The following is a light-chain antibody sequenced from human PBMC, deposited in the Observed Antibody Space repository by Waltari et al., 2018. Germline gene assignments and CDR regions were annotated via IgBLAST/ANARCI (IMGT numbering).Light chain of an antibody. Sequence: EIVLTQSPATLSLSPGERATLSCRASQSVSSYLAWYQQQPGQAPRLLIYDASNRATGIPARFSGSGSGTDFTLIISSLEPEDSAVYYCQQYNDWPYTFGQGTKLEI. CDR2: DAS. CDR1: QSVSSY. CDR3: QQYNDWPYT. J-gene: IGKJ2*01. V-gene: IGKV3-11*01.